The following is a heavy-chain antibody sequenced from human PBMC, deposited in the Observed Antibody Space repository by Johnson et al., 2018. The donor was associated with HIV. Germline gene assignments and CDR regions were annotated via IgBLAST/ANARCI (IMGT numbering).Heavy chain of an antibody. CDR1: GFTFSDYY. CDR2: ISSSGSTI. D-gene: IGHD2/OR15-2a*01. V-gene: IGHV3-11*04. CDR3: ARPYSESIYAAFSL. Sequence: QMQLVESGGGVVQPGGSLRLSCAASGFTFSDYYMSWIRQAPGKGLEWVSYISSSGSTIYYADSVKGRFTISRDNAKNSLYLQMNSLRAEDTAVYYCARPYSESIYAAFSLWGQGTMVTVSS. J-gene: IGHJ3*01.